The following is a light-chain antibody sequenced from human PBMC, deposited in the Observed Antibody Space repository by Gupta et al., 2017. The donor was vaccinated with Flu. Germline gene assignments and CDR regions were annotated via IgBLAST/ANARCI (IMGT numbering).Light chain of an antibody. V-gene: IGKV1-39*01. Sequence: DIQMTQSPSSLSASVGDRVTITCRASQSISSYFNWYQQKPGKAPKLLIYAASSLQSGVPPRFSGSGSGTDFTLTISSLQPEDFATYYCQQSYSTPPTFGQGTKVEIK. CDR3: QQSYSTPPT. J-gene: IGKJ1*01. CDR2: AAS. CDR1: QSISSY.